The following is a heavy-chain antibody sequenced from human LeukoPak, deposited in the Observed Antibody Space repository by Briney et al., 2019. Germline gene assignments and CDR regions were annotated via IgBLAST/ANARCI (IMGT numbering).Heavy chain of an antibody. CDR1: GYTFTSYG. CDR2: ISAYNGNT. CDR3: ARDDDYGDYGMDV. J-gene: IGHJ6*02. V-gene: IGHV1-18*01. D-gene: IGHD4-17*01. Sequence: ASVKVSCKASGYTFTSYGITWVRQAPGQGLEWMGWISAYNGNTNYAQKLQGRVTMTTDTSTSTAYMELRSLRSGDTAVYYCARDDDYGDYGMDVWGQGTTVTVSS.